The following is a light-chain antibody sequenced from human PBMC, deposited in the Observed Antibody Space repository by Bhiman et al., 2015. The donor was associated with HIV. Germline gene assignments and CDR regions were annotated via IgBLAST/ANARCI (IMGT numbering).Light chain of an antibody. V-gene: IGLV1-51*02. J-gene: IGLJ2*01. CDR3: ATWDSSLSAMV. CDR2: ESN. Sequence: QSVLTQPPSVSAAPGREVIISCSGSSSNIGNNHVSWYQQLPGTAPKVLIYESNKRHSGIPDRFSGSKSGTSATLAITGLQTGDEADYFCATWDSSLSAMVFGGGTKLTVL. CDR1: SSNIGNNH.